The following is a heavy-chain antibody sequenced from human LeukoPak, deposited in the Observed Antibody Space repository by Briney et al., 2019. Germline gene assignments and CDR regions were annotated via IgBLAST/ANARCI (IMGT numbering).Heavy chain of an antibody. V-gene: IGHV1-46*01. CDR1: GYTFTSNY. CDR3: ATARSRYDYNLWFDP. Sequence: GASVKVSCKAFGYTFTSNYMHWVRQAPGQGPEWMGVISPSGGSTTYAQKFQGRVTLTRDMSTSTDYLELSSLRSEDTAVYYCATARSRYDYNLWFDPWGQGTLVTVSS. CDR2: ISPSGGST. J-gene: IGHJ5*02. D-gene: IGHD3-16*01.